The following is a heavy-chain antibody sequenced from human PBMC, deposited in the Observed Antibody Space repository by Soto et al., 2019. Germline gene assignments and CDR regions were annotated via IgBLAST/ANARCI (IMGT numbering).Heavy chain of an antibody. D-gene: IGHD1-1*01. V-gene: IGHV3-74*01. CDR3: ARDLSGETTPYFDL. CDR2: IYNDGSRT. J-gene: IGHJ4*02. Sequence: LGLSCAASGFAFSSFWMHWVRQIPGKGPVWVSRIYNDGSRTAYADPVKGRFTISRDNAKNTLYLQMSSLTVEDTAVYYCARDLSGETTPYFDLWGQGALVTVSS. CDR1: GFAFSSFW.